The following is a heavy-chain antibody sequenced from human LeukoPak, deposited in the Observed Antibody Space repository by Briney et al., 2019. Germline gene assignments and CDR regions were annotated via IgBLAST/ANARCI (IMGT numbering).Heavy chain of an antibody. CDR2: IYYSGST. Sequence: SQTLSLTCIVSGGSISSGDYYWSWIRQPPGKGLEWIGYIYYSGSTYYNPSLKSRVTISVDTSKNQFSLKLSSVTAADTAVYYCARNSGSLPYYYYYYMDVWGKGTTVTVSS. CDR3: ARNSGSLPYYYYYYMDV. D-gene: IGHD1-26*01. CDR1: GGSISSGDYY. J-gene: IGHJ6*03. V-gene: IGHV4-30-4*08.